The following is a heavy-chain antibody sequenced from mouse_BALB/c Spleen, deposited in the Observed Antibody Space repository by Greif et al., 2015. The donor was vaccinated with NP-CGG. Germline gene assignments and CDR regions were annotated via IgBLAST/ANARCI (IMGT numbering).Heavy chain of an antibody. V-gene: IGHV2-5*01. CDR2: IWRGGST. CDR1: GFSLTSYG. D-gene: IGHD1-1*01. CDR3: AKNYGSSYWYFDV. J-gene: IGHJ1*01. Sequence: VQLVESGPGLVQPSQSLSITCTVPGFSLTSYGVHWVRQSPGKGLEWLGVIWRGGSTDYNAAFMSRLSITKDNSKSQVFFKMNSLQADDTAIYYCAKNYGSSYWYFDVWGAGTTVTVSS.